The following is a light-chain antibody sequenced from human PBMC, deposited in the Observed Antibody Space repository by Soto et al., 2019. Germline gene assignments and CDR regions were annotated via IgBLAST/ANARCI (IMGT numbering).Light chain of an antibody. CDR3: QTWGTGIQGV. J-gene: IGLJ3*02. CDR2: LNSDGSH. Sequence: QPVLTQSPSASASLGASVKLTCTLSSGHSSYAIAWHQQQPEKGPQYLMKLNSDGSHSKGDGIPDRFSGSSSGAERYLTISSLQSEDEADYYCQTWGTGIQGVFGGGTQLTVL. V-gene: IGLV4-69*01. CDR1: SGHSSYA.